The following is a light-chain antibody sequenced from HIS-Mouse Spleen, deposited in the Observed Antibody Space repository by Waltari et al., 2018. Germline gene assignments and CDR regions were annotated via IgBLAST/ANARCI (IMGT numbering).Light chain of an antibody. CDR2: EDS. CDR1: ALPNKY. Sequence: SYELPPPPSVSVSPGQPARITCSGNALPNKYAYWYQQKSGHAPVLVIYEDSKRPSGIPERFSGSSSGTMDTLTISGAQVEDEADYYCYSTDSSGNHRVFGGGTKLTVL. J-gene: IGLJ2*01. V-gene: IGLV3-10*01. CDR3: YSTDSSGNHRV.